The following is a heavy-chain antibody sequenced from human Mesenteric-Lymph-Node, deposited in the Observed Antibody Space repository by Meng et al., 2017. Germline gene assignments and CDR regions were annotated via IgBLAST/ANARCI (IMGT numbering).Heavy chain of an antibody. D-gene: IGHD3-22*01. J-gene: IGHJ4*02. CDR3: ARGYYYDSSGYSEDFDY. Sequence: GGSLRLSCAASGFTFSSYGMHWVRQAPGKGLEWVAVIWYDGSNKYYADSVKGRFTISRDNAKNSLYLQMNSLRAEDTAVYYCARGYYYDSSGYSEDFDYWGQGTLVTVSS. V-gene: IGHV3-33*01. CDR1: GFTFSSYG. CDR2: IWYDGSNK.